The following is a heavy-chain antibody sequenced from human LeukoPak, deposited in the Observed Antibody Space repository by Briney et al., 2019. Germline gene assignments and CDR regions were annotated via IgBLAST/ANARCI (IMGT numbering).Heavy chain of an antibody. CDR3: ARGDMATRDLYYYYMDV. Sequence: ASVKVSCKASGGTFSSYAISWVRQAPGQGLEWMGWINPNSGGTNYAQKFQGRVTMTRDTSISTAYMELSRLRSDDTAVYYCARGDMATRDLYYYYMDVWGKGTTVTISS. CDR1: GGTFSSYA. V-gene: IGHV1-2*02. CDR2: INPNSGGT. J-gene: IGHJ6*03. D-gene: IGHD5-12*01.